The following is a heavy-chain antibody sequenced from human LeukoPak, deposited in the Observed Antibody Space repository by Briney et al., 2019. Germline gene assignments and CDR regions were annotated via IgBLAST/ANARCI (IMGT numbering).Heavy chain of an antibody. V-gene: IGHV4-38-2*02. J-gene: IGHJ4*02. Sequence: SETLSLTCTVSGYSISSGYYWGWIRQPPGKGLEWIGSIYHSGSTHYNPSLKSRVTISVDTSKNQFSLKLSSVTAADTAVYYCARGHDYGDHEYWGQGTLVTVSS. D-gene: IGHD4-17*01. CDR3: ARGHDYGDHEY. CDR2: IYHSGST. CDR1: GYSISSGYY.